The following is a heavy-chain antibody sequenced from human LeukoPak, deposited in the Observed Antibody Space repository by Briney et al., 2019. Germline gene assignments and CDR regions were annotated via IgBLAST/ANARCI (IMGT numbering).Heavy chain of an antibody. Sequence: GGSLRLSCAASGFTFSSYGMHWVRQAPGKGLEWVAFIRYDGSNKYYADSVKGRFTISRDNSKNTLYLQMNSLRAEDTAIYYCAKDICGGDCYPHGGYWGQGTLVAVSS. J-gene: IGHJ4*02. CDR1: GFTFSSYG. CDR3: AKDICGGDCYPHGGY. CDR2: IRYDGSNK. D-gene: IGHD2-21*01. V-gene: IGHV3-30*02.